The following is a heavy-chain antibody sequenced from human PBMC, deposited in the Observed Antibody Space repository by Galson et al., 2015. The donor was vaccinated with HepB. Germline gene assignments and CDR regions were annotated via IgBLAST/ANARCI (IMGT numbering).Heavy chain of an antibody. Sequence: SLRLSCAVSGFTFSNAWMNWVRQAPGKGLEWVGRIKSKTDGGTIDYAAAVKGRFTISRDDSKNTVYLQMNSLKIEDTAVYYCSTAMRLVIGNWGQGTRVTVSS. CDR2: IKSKTDGGTI. CDR3: STAMRLVIGN. CDR1: GFTFSNAW. D-gene: IGHD3-16*02. V-gene: IGHV3-15*07. J-gene: IGHJ4*02.